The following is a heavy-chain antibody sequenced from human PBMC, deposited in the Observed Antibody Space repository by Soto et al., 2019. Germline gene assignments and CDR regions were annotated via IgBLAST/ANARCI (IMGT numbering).Heavy chain of an antibody. CDR3: ARVERGTATTVVDAFDI. Sequence: SETLSLTCTVSGGSISSSSYYWGWLRQPPGKGLEWIGTIYYSGSTYYNASLKSRVTISVDTSKNQFSLNMSSVTAADTALYYCARVERGTATTVVDAFDIWGPGTMVTVSS. V-gene: IGHV4-39*01. J-gene: IGHJ3*02. CDR1: GGSISSSSYY. CDR2: IYYSGST. D-gene: IGHD1-1*01.